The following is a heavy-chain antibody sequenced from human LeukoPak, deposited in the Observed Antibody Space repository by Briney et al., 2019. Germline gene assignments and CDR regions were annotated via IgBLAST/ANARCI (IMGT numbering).Heavy chain of an antibody. CDR3: ALSEWVIAEYFQH. V-gene: IGHV3-23*01. D-gene: IGHD1-26*01. CDR1: GFTFSSYG. J-gene: IGHJ1*01. CDR2: ISGSGGST. Sequence: AGGTLRLSCAASGFTFSSYGMSWVRQAPGKGLEWVSAISGSGGSTYYADSVKGRFTISRDNSKNTLYLQMNSLRAEDTAVYYCALSEWVIAEYFQHWGQGTLVTVSS.